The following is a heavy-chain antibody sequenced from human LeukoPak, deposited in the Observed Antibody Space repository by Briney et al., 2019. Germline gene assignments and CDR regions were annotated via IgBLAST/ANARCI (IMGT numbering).Heavy chain of an antibody. D-gene: IGHD6-6*01. Sequence: GASVKVSCKASGYTFTSYYMHWVRQAPGQGLEWMGGIIPIFGTANYAQKFQGRVTITAEKSTSTAYMELSSLRSEDTAVYYCARVGRIAARPDCYYYYMDVWGKGTTVTVSS. CDR1: GYTFTSYY. J-gene: IGHJ6*03. CDR3: ARVGRIAARPDCYYYYMDV. CDR2: IIPIFGTA. V-gene: IGHV1-69*06.